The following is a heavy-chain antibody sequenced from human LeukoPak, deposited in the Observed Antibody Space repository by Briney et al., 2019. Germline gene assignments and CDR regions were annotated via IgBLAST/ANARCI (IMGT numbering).Heavy chain of an antibody. CDR3: AREPRINMSPGAFDF. D-gene: IGHD3-10*02. V-gene: IGHV1-2*02. J-gene: IGHJ3*01. CDR1: GYTFTDYY. CDR2: IKSNSGGI. Sequence: ASVKVSCKTSGYTFTDYYLHWVRQAPGQGLEWMGWIKSNSGGIHYSQKFQDRVSITRDTSINTVYMELSSLTSGDTAIYYCAREPRINMSPGAFDFWGQGTLVTVFS.